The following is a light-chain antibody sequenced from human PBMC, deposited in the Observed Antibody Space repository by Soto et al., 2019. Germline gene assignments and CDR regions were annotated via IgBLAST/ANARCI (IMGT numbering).Light chain of an antibody. CDR1: QSISGY. Sequence: DIQMTQSPSSLSTFVGDRVTITCRTSQSISGYLNWYQQKPGKAPKLLIYTASTLESGVPSRFSGSGSGTDFTLSISSLQPEDFATYFCQQTYNTPYTFGQGTKLEI. V-gene: IGKV1-39*01. CDR3: QQTYNTPYT. CDR2: TAS. J-gene: IGKJ2*01.